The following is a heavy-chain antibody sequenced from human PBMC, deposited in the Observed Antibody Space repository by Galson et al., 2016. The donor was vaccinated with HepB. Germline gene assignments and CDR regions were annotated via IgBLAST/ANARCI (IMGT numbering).Heavy chain of an antibody. D-gene: IGHD3-10*02. V-gene: IGHV4-59*01. Sequence: SETLSLTCTVSGGSLSSYYWSWIRQPPGKGLEWIGYIYSSGETNYNTFFKSRVSMSVDTSKNQLSLKLSSVTAADTAVYYCARYMLPPKDWYFDLWGRGTLVIVSS. CDR1: GGSLSSYY. J-gene: IGHJ2*01. CDR3: ARYMLPPKDWYFDL. CDR2: IYSSGET.